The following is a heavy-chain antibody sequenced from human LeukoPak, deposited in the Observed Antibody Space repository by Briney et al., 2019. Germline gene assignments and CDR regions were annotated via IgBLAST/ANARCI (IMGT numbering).Heavy chain of an antibody. V-gene: IGHV3-15*01. J-gene: IGHJ4*02. Sequence: GGSLRLSCAASGFTFSSAGMSWVRQAPGEGLEWVGRIKCKTSSGTTDYAAPVRGRFTISRDDSKNTLYLQMNSLKTEDTAVYYCTMGGYSGYDATPCDYGGQRTLVTVST. CDR1: GFTFSSAG. D-gene: IGHD5-12*01. CDR2: IKCKTSSGTT. CDR3: TMGGYSGYDATPCDY.